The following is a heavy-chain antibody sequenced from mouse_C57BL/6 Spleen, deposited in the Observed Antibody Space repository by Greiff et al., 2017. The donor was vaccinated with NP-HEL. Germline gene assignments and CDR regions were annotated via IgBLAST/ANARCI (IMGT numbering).Heavy chain of an antibody. J-gene: IGHJ3*01. CDR2: ISYDGSN. Sequence: DVKLQESGPGLVKPSQSLSLTCSVTGYSITSGYYWNWIRQFPGNKLEWMGYISYDGSNNYNPSLKNRISITRDTSKNQFFLKLNSVTTEDTATYYCARDGAQATSFAYWGQGTLVTVSA. V-gene: IGHV3-6*01. CDR3: ARDGAQATSFAY. CDR1: GYSITSGYY. D-gene: IGHD3-2*02.